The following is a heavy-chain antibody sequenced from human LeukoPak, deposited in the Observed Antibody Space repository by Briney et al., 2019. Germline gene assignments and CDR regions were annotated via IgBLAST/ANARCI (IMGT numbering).Heavy chain of an antibody. V-gene: IGHV4-59*01. CDR3: PRVGPSLHWNPEY. Sequence: SETLSLTCTVSGGSMSCYYWIWIRQPPGKGLEWIGSISYNGRTNHNPSLKSRVTISVGTSKNQFSLKLSAVTAADTAGYYWPRVGPSLHWNPEYWGQGTLVTVSS. CDR1: GGSMSCYY. D-gene: IGHD1-1*01. CDR2: ISYNGRT. J-gene: IGHJ1*01.